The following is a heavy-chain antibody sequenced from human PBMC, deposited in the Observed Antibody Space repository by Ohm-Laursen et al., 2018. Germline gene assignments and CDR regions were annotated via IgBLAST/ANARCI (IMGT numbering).Heavy chain of an antibody. J-gene: IGHJ3*02. CDR3: ARVDIAAAGTADDAFDI. D-gene: IGHD6-13*01. CDR1: GGTFSSYA. Sequence: SSVKVSCKTSGGTFSSYAISWVRQAPGQGLEWMGGIIPIFGTANYAQKFQGRVTITADESTSTAYMELSGLRSEDTAVYYCARVDIAAAGTADDAFDIWGQGTMVTVSS. V-gene: IGHV1-69*01. CDR2: IIPIFGTA.